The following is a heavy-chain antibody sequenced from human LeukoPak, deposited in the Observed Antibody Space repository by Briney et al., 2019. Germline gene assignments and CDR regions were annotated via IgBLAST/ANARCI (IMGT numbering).Heavy chain of an antibody. J-gene: IGHJ3*01. CDR2: IRQDGSEM. D-gene: IGHD2-15*01. CDR3: ARDWRQDNAFDL. Sequence: GGSLRLSCVASGFTFNSYWMRWVRQAPGKGLEWVAKIRQDGSEMYYVDSVRGRFTISRDNAKNSLYLQMNSLRVEDTAVYYCARDWRQDNAFDLWGQGTLVTVSS. CDR1: GFTFNSYW. V-gene: IGHV3-7*01.